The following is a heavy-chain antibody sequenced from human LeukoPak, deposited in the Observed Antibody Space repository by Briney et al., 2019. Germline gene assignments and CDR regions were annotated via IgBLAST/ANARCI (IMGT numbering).Heavy chain of an antibody. CDR1: GFTSSDYW. J-gene: IGHJ4*02. CDR3: ARGRIGGCPDY. Sequence: GGSLRLSWAASGFTSSDYWIHWVRQAPGKGLVWVSRIKTDGRSTNYADSVKGRFTISRDNAKNTLYLQMNSLRAEDTAVYYCARGRIGGCPDYWGQGTLVTVSS. CDR2: IKTDGRST. V-gene: IGHV3-74*01. D-gene: IGHD6-19*01.